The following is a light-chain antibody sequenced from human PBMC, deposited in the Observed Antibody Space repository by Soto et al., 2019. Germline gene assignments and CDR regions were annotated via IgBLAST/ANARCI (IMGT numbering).Light chain of an antibody. CDR3: QQGHNWPLT. J-gene: IGKJ2*01. V-gene: IGKV3-15*01. CDR2: GAS. CDR1: QSISGE. Sequence: EIVMTQSPATLSVSPGERATLSCRASQSISGELAWYQQKPGQPPRLLIYGASTRATGVPGRFTGSGSGSAFTLTISGLQSEDFAVYYCQQGHNWPLTFGQGTRLE.